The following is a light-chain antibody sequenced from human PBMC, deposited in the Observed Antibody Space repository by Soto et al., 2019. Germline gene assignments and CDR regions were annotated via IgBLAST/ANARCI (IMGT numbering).Light chain of an antibody. CDR3: GSITRSSTSV. J-gene: IGLJ1*01. Sequence: QSALTQPASVSGSPGQSITISCTGTSSDIGAYNYVSWFQQHPGKAPKLMIYEVNNRPSGISNRFSGSKSGNTASLTISGIQAEDEGDYYCGSITRSSTSVFGTGTKLTVL. CDR1: SSDIGAYNY. CDR2: EVN. V-gene: IGLV2-14*03.